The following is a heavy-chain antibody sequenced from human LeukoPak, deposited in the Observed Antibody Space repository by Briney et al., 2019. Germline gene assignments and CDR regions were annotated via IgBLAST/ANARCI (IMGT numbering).Heavy chain of an antibody. CDR3: ARGENWQQLVHF. J-gene: IGHJ4*02. CDR1: GFTVSSNY. D-gene: IGHD6-13*01. V-gene: IGHV3-53*01. CDR2: IYSGGST. Sequence: GGSLRLSCAASGFTVSSNYMSWVRQAPGKGLEWVSIIYSGGSTYCAGSVKGRFTISRDNSKNTLYLQMNSLRAEDTAVYYCARGENWQQLVHFWGQGTLVTVSS.